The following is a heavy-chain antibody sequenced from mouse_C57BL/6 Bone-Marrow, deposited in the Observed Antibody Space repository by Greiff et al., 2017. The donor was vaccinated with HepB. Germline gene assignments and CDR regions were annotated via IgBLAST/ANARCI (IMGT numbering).Heavy chain of an antibody. V-gene: IGHV1-61*01. CDR2: IYPSDSET. CDR3: ARPYGSRLWYFDV. CDR1: GYTFTSYW. Sequence: VKLQQPGAELVRPGSSVKLSCKASGYTFTSYWMDWVKQRPGQGLEWIGNIYPSDSETHYNQKFKDKATLTVDKSSSTAYMQLSSLTSEDSAVYYCARPYGSRLWYFDVWGTGTTVTVSS. D-gene: IGHD1-1*01. J-gene: IGHJ1*03.